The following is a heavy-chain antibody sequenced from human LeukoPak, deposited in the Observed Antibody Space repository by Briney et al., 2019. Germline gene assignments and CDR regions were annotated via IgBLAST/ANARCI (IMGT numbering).Heavy chain of an antibody. J-gene: IGHJ4*02. CDR1: GFSFSSYW. V-gene: IGHV3-74*03. Sequence: GGSLRLSCAASGFSFSSYWMHWVRQAPGKGLVWVARISPDGSSALSADSVRGRSTISRDNADNTLYPQLNSLRAEDTAVYYCARVSFCPRCHFDYWGQGTLVTVSS. D-gene: IGHD2/OR15-2a*01. CDR3: ARVSFCPRCHFDY. CDR2: ISPDGSSA.